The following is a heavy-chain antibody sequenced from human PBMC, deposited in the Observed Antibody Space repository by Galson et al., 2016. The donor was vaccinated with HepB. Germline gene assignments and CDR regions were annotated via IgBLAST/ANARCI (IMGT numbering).Heavy chain of an antibody. D-gene: IGHD1-26*01. CDR3: ARERGGSYYYYYGMDV. J-gene: IGHJ6*02. V-gene: IGHV4-59*01. Sequence: SETLSLTCTVSGGSISSSYWNWIRQPPGEGLEWIGYIYYSGTTNYNPSLKSRVTISVDTSKTQFSLKLSSVTAADTAVYHCARERGGSYYYYYGMDVWGQGTTVTVSS. CDR1: GGSISSSY. CDR2: IYYSGTT.